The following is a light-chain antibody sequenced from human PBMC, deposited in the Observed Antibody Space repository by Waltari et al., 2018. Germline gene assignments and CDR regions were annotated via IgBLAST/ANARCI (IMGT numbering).Light chain of an antibody. Sequence: QSVLTQPPSVSAAPGQRVTISCSGRSSNIGNDYVSWYQQLPGTAPKLLIYEDSKRPSRVPDRFSGSKSGTSATLDITGLQTGDEADYYCGTWDRSLTAGVFGGGTKLTVL. CDR2: EDS. CDR1: SSNIGNDY. CDR3: GTWDRSLTAGV. V-gene: IGLV1-51*01. J-gene: IGLJ2*01.